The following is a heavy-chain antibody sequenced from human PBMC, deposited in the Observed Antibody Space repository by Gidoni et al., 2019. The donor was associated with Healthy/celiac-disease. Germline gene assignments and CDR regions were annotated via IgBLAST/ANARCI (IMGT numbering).Heavy chain of an antibody. CDR3: ARRNGTLGDAFDI. J-gene: IGHJ3*02. CDR1: GYSFTSYW. D-gene: IGHD7-27*01. Sequence: EVQLVQSGAEVQKPGESLTISCKVSGYSFTSYWIGWVRQMPGKGMEWMGIIYPGDSDNRYSPSFQGQVTISADKSISTAYLQWSSRKASDTAMYYCARRNGTLGDAFDIWGQGTMVTVSS. V-gene: IGHV5-51*01. CDR2: IYPGDSDN.